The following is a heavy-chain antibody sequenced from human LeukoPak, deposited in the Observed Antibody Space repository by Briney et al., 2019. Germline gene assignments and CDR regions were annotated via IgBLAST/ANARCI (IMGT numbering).Heavy chain of an antibody. Sequence: GGSLRLSCSASGFTFSSDTMHWVRQAPGKGLEYVSGISSNGGSTYYADSVKGRFTISRDNSKNTLYLQMSSLRAEDTALYYCVKDVSSSSEFWGQGSLVTVSS. CDR2: ISSNGGST. CDR3: VKDVSSSSEF. CDR1: GFTFSSDT. D-gene: IGHD6-6*01. V-gene: IGHV3-64D*09. J-gene: IGHJ4*02.